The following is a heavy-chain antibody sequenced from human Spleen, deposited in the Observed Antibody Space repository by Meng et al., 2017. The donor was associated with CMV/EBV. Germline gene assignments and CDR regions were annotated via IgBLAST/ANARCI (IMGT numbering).Heavy chain of an antibody. J-gene: IGHJ4*02. V-gene: IGHV3-15*01. D-gene: IGHD2-15*01. CDR2: IKSKTDGGTI. CDR3: TTGGGVCTGGRCQDY. CDR1: FPFRSAW. Sequence: FPFRSAWVSWVRPAPGKGLEWVGRIKSKTDGGTIDYAAPVKGRFTIARDDSKNSLYLQMNSLKTEDTAVYFCTTGGGVCTGGRCQDYWGQGTLVTVSS.